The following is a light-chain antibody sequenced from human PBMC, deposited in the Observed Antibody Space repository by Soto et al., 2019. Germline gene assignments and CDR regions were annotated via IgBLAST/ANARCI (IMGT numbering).Light chain of an antibody. J-gene: IGKJ1*01. CDR1: QSINTF. CDR3: PQSYSAPWT. CDR2: GAS. V-gene: IGKV1-39*01. Sequence: DIQMTQSPITLSASVGDRVTITCRASQSINTFLNWYQGKPGKAPKLLIQGASSLRSGVPSRFSGSGSGTDFTLTINGLQPEDFATFYCPQSYSAPWTFGQGNKVEVK.